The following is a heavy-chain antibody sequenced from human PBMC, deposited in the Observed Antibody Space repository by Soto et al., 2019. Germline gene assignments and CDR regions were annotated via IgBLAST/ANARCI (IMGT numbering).Heavy chain of an antibody. Sequence: HGESLKISCKGSGYNFAVYWIGWVRQMPGKGLEWMGMIYPGDSDTRYSPSFQGQVTISVDKSISTAYLQWSSLKASDTAMYYCARGWKVAGYAFDIWGQGTMVTVSS. V-gene: IGHV5-51*01. CDR3: ARGWKVAGYAFDI. CDR1: GYNFAVYW. CDR2: IYPGDSDT. J-gene: IGHJ3*02. D-gene: IGHD1-1*01.